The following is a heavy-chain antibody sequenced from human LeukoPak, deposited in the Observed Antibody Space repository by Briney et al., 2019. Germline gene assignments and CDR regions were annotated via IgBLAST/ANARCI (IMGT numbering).Heavy chain of an antibody. D-gene: IGHD3-22*01. CDR2: ISSSGSTI. CDR1: GFTFSDYY. Sequence: GGSLRLSCAASGFTFSDYYMSWIRQAPGKGLEWVSYISSSGSTIYYADSVKGRFTISRDNAKNSLYLQMNSLRAEDTAVYYCARDQSGYTDWDYDSSGGRYYFDYWGQGTLVTVSS. V-gene: IGHV3-11*01. CDR3: ARDQSGYTDWDYDSSGGRYYFDY. J-gene: IGHJ4*02.